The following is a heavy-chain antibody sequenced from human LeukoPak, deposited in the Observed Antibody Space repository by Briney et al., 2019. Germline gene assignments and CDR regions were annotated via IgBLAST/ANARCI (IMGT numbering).Heavy chain of an antibody. Sequence: ASVKVSCKASGYTLTTYGVSWVRQAPGQGLEWMGWISAYNGNTNYALKLQGRVTMTTDTSASSAYMELRSLRFDDTAVYYCASELEYTSSSPAFDIWGQGTMVTVSS. V-gene: IGHV1-18*01. CDR2: ISAYNGNT. J-gene: IGHJ3*02. CDR3: ASELEYTSSSPAFDI. CDR1: GYTLTTYG. D-gene: IGHD6-6*01.